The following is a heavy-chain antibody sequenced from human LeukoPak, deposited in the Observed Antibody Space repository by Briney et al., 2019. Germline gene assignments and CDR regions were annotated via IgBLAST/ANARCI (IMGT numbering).Heavy chain of an antibody. CDR2: ISHSGGI. CDR3: VRGYSEYWSD. D-gene: IGHD3-3*01. J-gene: IGHJ4*02. CDR1: GGSFSDFY. Sequence: PSETLSLTCAAYGGSFSDFYWNWIRQPPGKGLEWIGQISHSGGINYNPSLQSRVTLSVDTSNNHFSPRLTPVTAADTAVYYCVRGYSEYWSDWGQGSLVTVSS. V-gene: IGHV4-34*01.